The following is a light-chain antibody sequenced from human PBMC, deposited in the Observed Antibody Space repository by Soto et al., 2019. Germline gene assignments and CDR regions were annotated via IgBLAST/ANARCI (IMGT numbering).Light chain of an antibody. Sequence: QSALTQPPSASGSPGQSVTISCTGTSSDVGGFNYVSWYQHHPGKAPKLMIYEVTKRPSGVPDRFSGSKSGNTASLTVSGLKAEDVADYYCSSFAGSNNVVFGGGTQLTVL. CDR2: EVT. J-gene: IGLJ2*01. V-gene: IGLV2-8*01. CDR1: SSDVGGFNY. CDR3: SSFAGSNNVV.